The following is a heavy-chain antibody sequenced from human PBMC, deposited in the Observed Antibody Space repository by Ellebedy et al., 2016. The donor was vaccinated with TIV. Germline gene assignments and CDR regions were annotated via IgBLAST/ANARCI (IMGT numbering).Heavy chain of an antibody. CDR1: GFTFNSYA. CDR3: ARLWPTSPSRSFDS. CDR2: IGDKT. J-gene: IGHJ4*02. Sequence: LSLTCAAPGFTFNSYAMSWVRQAPGKGVEWVATIGDKTYYADSVKGRFIISSDNSKNTLYLQMNSLRAEDTAVYYRARLWPTSPSRSFDSWGQGILVTVSS. D-gene: IGHD2-2*01. V-gene: IGHV3-23*01.